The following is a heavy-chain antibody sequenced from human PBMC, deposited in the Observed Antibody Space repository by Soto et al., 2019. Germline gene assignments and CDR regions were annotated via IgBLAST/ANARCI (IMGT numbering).Heavy chain of an antibody. J-gene: IGHJ4*02. D-gene: IGHD1-7*01. CDR2: IKSKTDGGTT. CDR3: TTREVPAARITGTTVGVDY. Sequence: EVQLVESGGGLVKPGGSLRLSCAASGFTFSNAWMSWVRQAPGKGLEWVGRIKSKTDGGTTDYAAPVKGRFTISRDDSKSTLYLQMNSQKTEDTAVYYCTTREVPAARITGTTVGVDYWGQGTLLTVSS. CDR1: GFTFSNAW. V-gene: IGHV3-15*01.